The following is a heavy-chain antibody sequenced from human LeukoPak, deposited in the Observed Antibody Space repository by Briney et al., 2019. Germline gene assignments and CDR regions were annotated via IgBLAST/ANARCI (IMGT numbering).Heavy chain of an antibody. J-gene: IGHJ4*02. D-gene: IGHD3-22*01. Sequence: SETLSLTCTVAGGSISSYYWSWIRQPPGKGLEWIGNIYDSGSTNYNPSLKSRVTISVDTSKNQCSLKLSSVTAADTAVYYCARQSISGSSLSYFDYWGQGTLVNVSS. CDR1: GGSISSYY. V-gene: IGHV4-59*01. CDR2: IYDSGST. CDR3: ARQSISGSSLSYFDY.